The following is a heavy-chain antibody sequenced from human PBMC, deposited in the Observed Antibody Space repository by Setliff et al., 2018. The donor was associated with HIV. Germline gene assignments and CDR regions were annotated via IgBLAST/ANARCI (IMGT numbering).Heavy chain of an antibody. V-gene: IGHV4-38-2*01. CDR3: ARGASGYFDAFDI. Sequence: SETLSLTCGVSGYSLTSGYYWGWIRQPPGKGLEWIGSIHDSGRTYYNPSLKSRVTISVDTSKNQFSLKLSSVTAADTAVYYCARGASGYFDAFDIWGQGTMVTVSS. D-gene: IGHD3-22*01. J-gene: IGHJ3*02. CDR2: IHDSGRT. CDR1: GYSLTSGYY.